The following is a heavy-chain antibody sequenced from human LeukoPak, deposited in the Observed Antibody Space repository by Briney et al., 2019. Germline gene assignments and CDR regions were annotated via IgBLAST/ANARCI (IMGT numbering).Heavy chain of an antibody. CDR2: IYYSGST. V-gene: IGHV4-39*07. Sequence: SETLSLTCTVSGGSISSSSYYWGWIRQPPGKGLEWIGSIYYSGSTYYNPSLKSRVTISVDTSKNQFSLRLSSVTAADTAVYYCALGELRDGYNSYFDYWGQGTLVTVSS. J-gene: IGHJ4*02. CDR1: GGSISSSSYY. D-gene: IGHD5-24*01. CDR3: ALGELRDGYNSYFDY.